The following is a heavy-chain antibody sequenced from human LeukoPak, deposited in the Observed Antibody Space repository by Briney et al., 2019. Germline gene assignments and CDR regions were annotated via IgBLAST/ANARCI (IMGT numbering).Heavy chain of an antibody. J-gene: IGHJ4*02. CDR2: VTSDGSNA. V-gene: IGHV3-30-3*01. D-gene: IGHD1-26*01. Sequence: PGGSLRLSCVASGFTFSTYAMYWVRQAPGMGLEWVAVVTSDGSNAYYADSVKSRFTISRDNSKNTLYLQMNSLRADDTAVYYCARDTYSGSWSPLIYWGQGTLVTVSS. CDR3: ARDTYSGSWSPLIY. CDR1: GFTFSTYA.